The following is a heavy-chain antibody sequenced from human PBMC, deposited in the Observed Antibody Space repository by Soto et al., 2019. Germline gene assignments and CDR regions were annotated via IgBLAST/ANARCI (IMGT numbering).Heavy chain of an antibody. CDR1: GGSISSGGYY. Sequence: SETLSLTCTVSGGSISSGGYYWSWIRQHPGKGLEWIGYIYYSGSTYYNPSLKSRVTISVDTSKNQFPLKLSSVTAADTAVYYCSRGLYVCSGYYYYFDFWGQGTLVTVSS. J-gene: IGHJ4*02. CDR3: SRGLYVCSGYYYYFDF. CDR2: IYYSGST. V-gene: IGHV4-31*03. D-gene: IGHD3-22*01.